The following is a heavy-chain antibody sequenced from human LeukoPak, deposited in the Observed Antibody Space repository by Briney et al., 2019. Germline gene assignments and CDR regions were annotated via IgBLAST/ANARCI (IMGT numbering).Heavy chain of an antibody. Sequence: ASVKVSCKASGYTFTGYYMHWVRQAPGQGLEWMGWINPNSGGTNYAQKFQGRVTMTRDTSISTAYMELSRLRSDDTAVYYCARSGGVVVVAATYYFDHWGQGTLVTVSP. CDR3: ARSGGVVVVAATYYFDH. CDR1: GYTFTGYY. V-gene: IGHV1-2*02. J-gene: IGHJ4*02. D-gene: IGHD2-15*01. CDR2: INPNSGGT.